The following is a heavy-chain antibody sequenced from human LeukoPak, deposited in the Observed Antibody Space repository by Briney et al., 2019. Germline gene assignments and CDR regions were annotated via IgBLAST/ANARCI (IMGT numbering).Heavy chain of an antibody. V-gene: IGHV4-31*11. CDR1: GGSFSGYY. CDR3: ARGSDFWSGYHLDY. D-gene: IGHD3-3*01. CDR2: IYYSGST. J-gene: IGHJ4*02. Sequence: PSETLSLTCAVYGGSFSGYYWSWIRQHPGKGLEWIGYIYYSGSTYYNPSLKSRVTISVDTSKNQFSLKLSSVTAADTAVYYCARGSDFWSGYHLDYWGQGTLVTVSS.